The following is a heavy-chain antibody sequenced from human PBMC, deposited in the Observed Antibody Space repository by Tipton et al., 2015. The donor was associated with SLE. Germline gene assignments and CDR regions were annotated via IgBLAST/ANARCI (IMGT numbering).Heavy chain of an antibody. V-gene: IGHV4-59*01. CDR1: GGSIRTYY. CDR2: MYYSGIT. Sequence: GLVKPSETLSLTCSVSGGSIRTYYWSWIRQTPGKGLEWIGYMYYSGITNYNPSLYSRVSISIDTSRNQSSLKMNSVTAADTAIYYCARGTPFMEWERNWFDPWGQGTLVTVSS. D-gene: IGHD3-3*01. J-gene: IGHJ5*02. CDR3: ARGTPFMEWERNWFDP.